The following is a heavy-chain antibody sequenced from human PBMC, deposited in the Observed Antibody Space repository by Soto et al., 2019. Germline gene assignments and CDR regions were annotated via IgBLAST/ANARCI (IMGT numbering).Heavy chain of an antibody. CDR2: IRSKANSYAT. Sequence: EVQLVESGGGLVQPGGSLKLSCAASGFTFSGSAMHWVRQASGKGLEWVGRIRSKANSYATAYAASVKGRFTISSDDSNNTADLQMNSLKTEDTAVYYSTIVVVPAAMETWGRPAEYFQHWVQDSLVTVSS. J-gene: IGHJ1*01. CDR1: GFTFSGSA. CDR3: TIVVVPAAMETWGRPAEYFQH. V-gene: IGHV3-73*02. D-gene: IGHD2-2*01.